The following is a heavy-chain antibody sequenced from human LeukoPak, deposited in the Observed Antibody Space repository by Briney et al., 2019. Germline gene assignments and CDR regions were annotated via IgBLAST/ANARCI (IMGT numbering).Heavy chain of an antibody. CDR3: AKDRHMTTVTAFDY. V-gene: IGHV3-48*03. J-gene: IGHJ4*02. CDR1: GFTFSSYE. D-gene: IGHD4-17*01. CDR2: ISSSGFTT. Sequence: GGSLRLSCAASGFTFSSYEMNWVRQAPGKGLEWVSYISSSGFTTYYADSVKGRFTISRDNSKNTLYLQMNSLRAEDTAVYYCAKDRHMTTVTAFDYWGQGTLVTVSS.